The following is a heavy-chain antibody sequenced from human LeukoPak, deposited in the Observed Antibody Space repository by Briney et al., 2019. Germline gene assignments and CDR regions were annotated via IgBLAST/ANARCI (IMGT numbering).Heavy chain of an antibody. CDR2: IYPSDSDS. D-gene: IGHD6-13*01. V-gene: IGHV5-51*01. J-gene: IGHJ4*02. Sequence: GESLKISCKGSGYSFTSYWIAWVRQMPGKDLEWMGIIYPSDSDSRYSPSFQGQVTISADKSISTAYLQWSSLKASDTAMYYCARQGYTSSWSDWGQGTLVTVSS. CDR1: GYSFTSYW. CDR3: ARQGYTSSWSD.